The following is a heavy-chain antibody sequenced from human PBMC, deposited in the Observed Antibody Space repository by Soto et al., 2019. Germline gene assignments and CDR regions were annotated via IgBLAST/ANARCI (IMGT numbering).Heavy chain of an antibody. CDR3: ARDPHEFWTSYWFDP. J-gene: IGHJ5*02. V-gene: IGHV1-18*01. CDR1: GYTFNTYG. Sequence: GASVKVSCKTSGYTFNTYGINWVRQAPGQGLELMGWISAYDGKTTYAEKFQGRVTLTTDTSTSTAYMELRSLRSDDTAIYYCARDPHEFWTSYWFDPWGPGTLVTVSS. CDR2: ISAYDGKT. D-gene: IGHD3-3*01.